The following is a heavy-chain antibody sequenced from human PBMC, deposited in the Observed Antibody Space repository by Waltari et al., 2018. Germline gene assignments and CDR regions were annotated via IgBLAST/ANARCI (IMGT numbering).Heavy chain of an antibody. CDR2: INHSGST. V-gene: IGHV4-34*01. J-gene: IGHJ6*03. CDR3: ARASNGYYYYMDV. CDR1: GFTFSSYA. D-gene: IGHD6-25*01. Sequence: VQLVESGGGLVQPGGSLRLSCAASGFTFSSYAISWVGQAPGKGLEWIGEINHSGSTNYNPSLKSRVTISVDTSKNQFSLKLSSVTAADTAVYYCARASNGYYYYMDVWGKGTTVTVSS.